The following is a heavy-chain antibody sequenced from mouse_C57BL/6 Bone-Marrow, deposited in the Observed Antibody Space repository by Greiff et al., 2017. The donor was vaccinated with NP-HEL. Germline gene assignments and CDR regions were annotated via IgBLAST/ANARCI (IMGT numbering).Heavy chain of an antibody. V-gene: IGHV1-53*01. CDR3: ARGYYGSRYPAWFAY. J-gene: IGHJ3*01. D-gene: IGHD1-1*01. Sequence: QVQLQQPGTELVKPGASVKLSCKASGYTFTSYWMHWVKQRPGQGLEWIGNINPSNGGTNSTEKFKSKATLTVDKSSSTAYMQLSSLTSEDSAVYYCARGYYGSRYPAWFAYWGQGTLVTVSA. CDR1: GYTFTSYW. CDR2: INPSNGGT.